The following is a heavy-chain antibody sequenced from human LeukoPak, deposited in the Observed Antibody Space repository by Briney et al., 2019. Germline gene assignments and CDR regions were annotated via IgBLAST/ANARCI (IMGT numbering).Heavy chain of an antibody. CDR1: GGSFTGHY. CDR2: INRSGIT. CDR3: ARGRSDAFDI. V-gene: IGHV4-34*01. J-gene: IGHJ3*02. Sequence: PSEILSLTCAVYGGSFTGHYWTWLRQPPGKGLEWIGEINRSGITNYDPSLKSRVTIPVDTSKSQFSLKLNSVTAADTAVYYCARGRSDAFDIWGQGTMVTVSS.